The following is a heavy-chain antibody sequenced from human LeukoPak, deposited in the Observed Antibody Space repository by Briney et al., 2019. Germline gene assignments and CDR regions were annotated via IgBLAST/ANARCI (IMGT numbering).Heavy chain of an antibody. CDR2: INSDGSIT. CDR1: GFTFSRNW. CDR3: ASTVVIRAHAFDI. J-gene: IGHJ3*02. Sequence: GGSLRLSCAASGFTFSRNWMHWVRQAPGKGLVWVSRINSDGSITNYADSVKGRFTISRDNAKNTLYLQMNSLRAEDTAVYYCASTVVIRAHAFDIWGQGTMVTVSS. V-gene: IGHV3-74*01. D-gene: IGHD3-22*01.